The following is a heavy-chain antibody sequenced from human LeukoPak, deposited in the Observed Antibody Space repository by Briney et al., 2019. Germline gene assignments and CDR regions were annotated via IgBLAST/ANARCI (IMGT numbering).Heavy chain of an antibody. CDR2: ISYDGGNK. CDR1: GFTFSSYA. D-gene: IGHD2-8*02. J-gene: IGHJ6*02. Sequence: GGSLRLSCAASGFTFSSYAMHWVRQAPGKGLEWVAVISYDGGNKYYADSVKGRFTISRDNSKNTLYLQMNSLRAEDTAVYYCARDFPLTTGGIVVAYYYYGMDVWGQGTTVTVSS. CDR3: ARDFPLTTGGIVVAYYYYGMDV. V-gene: IGHV3-30-3*01.